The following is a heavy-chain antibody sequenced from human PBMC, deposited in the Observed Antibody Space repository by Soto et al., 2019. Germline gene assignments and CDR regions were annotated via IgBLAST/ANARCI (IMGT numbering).Heavy chain of an antibody. CDR2: ISSSGDII. CDR3: ARDLGYYDSSGYLDY. J-gene: IGHJ4*02. CDR1: GFTFSDYY. D-gene: IGHD3-22*01. Sequence: GGSLRLSCAASGFTFSDYYMSWIRQAPGKGLEWVSYISSSGDIIYYADSMKGRFTISRDNAKNSLYLQMNNLRAEDTAVYYCARDLGYYDSSGYLDYWGQGTLVTVSS. V-gene: IGHV3-11*01.